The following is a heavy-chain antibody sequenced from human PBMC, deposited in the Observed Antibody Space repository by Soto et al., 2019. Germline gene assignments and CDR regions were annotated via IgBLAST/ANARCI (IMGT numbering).Heavy chain of an antibody. CDR1: GFTFSSYA. CDR2: VSRAGTYT. J-gene: IGHJ5*02. V-gene: IGHV3-23*01. CDR3: VKYTVTEDVGES. Sequence: EVQLLESGGDVVRPGGSLRLSCAASGFTFSSYAMGWVRQAPGKGLEWVAGVSRAGTYTFYADSVRGRFSISRDNSRDIVDLYMNALRGDGTAVYFCVKYTVTEDVGESWGQGTLVSVSS. D-gene: IGHD3-16*01.